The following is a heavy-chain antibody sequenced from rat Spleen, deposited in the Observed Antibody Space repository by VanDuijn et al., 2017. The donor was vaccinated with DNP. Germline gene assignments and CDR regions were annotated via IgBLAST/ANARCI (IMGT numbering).Heavy chain of an antibody. CDR1: GYSITSNY. J-gene: IGHJ2*01. Sequence: EVQLQESGPGLVRPSQSFSLTCSVTGYSITSNYWGWIRQFPGNKMEYIGHISYSGRTDYNPSLKSRISITRDTSRNHFFLHLISVTTEDTATYYCARWTRYFDYWGQGVMVTVSS. D-gene: IGHD1-7*01. CDR3: ARWTRYFDY. V-gene: IGHV3-1*01. CDR2: ISYSGRT.